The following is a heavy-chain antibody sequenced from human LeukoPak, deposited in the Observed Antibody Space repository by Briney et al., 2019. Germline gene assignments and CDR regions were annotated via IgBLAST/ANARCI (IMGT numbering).Heavy chain of an antibody. V-gene: IGHV3-23*01. CDR3: AKGSGNGYGSGPFDY. CDR2: ISTDAGET. CDR1: GFTFSSYG. Sequence: PGGSLRLSCAASGFTFSSYGMSWVRQAPGKGLEWVSAISTDAGETHYADSVKGRFTISRDNSKNTVSLQMSSLRAEDTALYYCAKGSGNGYGSGPFDYWGQGTPVTVSS. D-gene: IGHD3-10*01. J-gene: IGHJ4*02.